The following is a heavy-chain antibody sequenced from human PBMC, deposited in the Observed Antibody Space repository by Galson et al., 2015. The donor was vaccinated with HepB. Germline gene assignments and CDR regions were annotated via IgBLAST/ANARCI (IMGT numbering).Heavy chain of an antibody. V-gene: IGHV1-18*01. Sequence: SVKVSCKASGGTFSSYTISWVRQAPGQGLEWMGWISAYNGNTNYAQKLQGRVTMTTDTSTSTVYMELSSLRSEDTAVYYCARDLGSYYYFDYWGQGTLVTVSS. CDR2: ISAYNGNT. CDR3: ARDLGSYYYFDY. CDR1: GGTFSSYT. J-gene: IGHJ4*02. D-gene: IGHD1-26*01.